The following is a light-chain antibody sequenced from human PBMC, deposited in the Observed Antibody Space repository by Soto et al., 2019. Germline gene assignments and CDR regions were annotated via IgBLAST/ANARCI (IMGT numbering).Light chain of an antibody. CDR1: QSVSNNY. CDR2: GAS. V-gene: IGKV3-20*01. J-gene: IGKJ1*01. Sequence: VMTQAPATLSVYPGERATLSCRASQSVSNNYLAWYQQKPGQAPRLLIYGASNRATGIPDRFSGSGSGTDFTLTISRLEPEDFAVYYCQQYGSSGTFGQGTKA. CDR3: QQYGSSGT.